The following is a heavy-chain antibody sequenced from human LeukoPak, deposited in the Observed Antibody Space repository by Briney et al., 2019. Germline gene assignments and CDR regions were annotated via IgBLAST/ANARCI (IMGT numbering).Heavy chain of an antibody. CDR3: ASLYCSSTSCYLFH. J-gene: IGHJ4*02. Sequence: SETLSLTCTASGGSISSTSYYWSWIRQTPGKGLEWIGYIYYSGSTNYNPSLKSRVNISVDTSKNQFSLKLSSVTAADTALYYCASLYCSSTSCYLFHWGQGTLVTVSS. CDR2: IYYSGST. V-gene: IGHV4-61*05. CDR1: GGSISSTSYY. D-gene: IGHD2-2*01.